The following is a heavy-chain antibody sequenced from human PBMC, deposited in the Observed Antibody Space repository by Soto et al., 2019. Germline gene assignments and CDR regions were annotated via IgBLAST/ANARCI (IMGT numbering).Heavy chain of an antibody. Sequence: HPGGSLRLSCAASGFTFSSYAMHWVRQAPGKGLEWVAVISYDGSNKYYADSVKGRFTISRDNSKNTLYLQMNSLRAEDTAVYYCATWSGYSPNWGQGTLVTVSS. CDR3: ATWSGYSPN. CDR2: ISYDGSNK. D-gene: IGHD5-18*01. V-gene: IGHV3-30-3*01. CDR1: GFTFSSYA. J-gene: IGHJ4*02.